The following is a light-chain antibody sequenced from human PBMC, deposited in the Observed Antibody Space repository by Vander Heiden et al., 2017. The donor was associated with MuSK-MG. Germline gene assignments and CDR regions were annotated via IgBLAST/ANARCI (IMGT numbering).Light chain of an antibody. CDR3: QQRSDRFT. Sequence: EIVLTQSPATLSLSPGERATLSCRASQSISSYLAWYQQKPGQAPRLLIYDASKRATGIPSRFSGIGSGTDFTLTISRREPEDFAVYYWQQRSDRFTFGPGTKVDIK. CDR2: DAS. CDR1: QSISSY. V-gene: IGKV3-11*01. J-gene: IGKJ3*01.